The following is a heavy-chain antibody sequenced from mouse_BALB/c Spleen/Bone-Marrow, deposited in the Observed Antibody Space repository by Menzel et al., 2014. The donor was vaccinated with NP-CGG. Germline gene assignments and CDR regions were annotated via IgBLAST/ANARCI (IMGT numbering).Heavy chain of an antibody. J-gene: IGHJ4*01. Sequence: EVKVVESGGGLVKPGGFPKLSCAASGFTFSSFAMSWVRQTPEKRLEWVATISSGGSYTYYPDSVKGRFTISRDNAKNTLYLQMSSLRSEDTAMYYCARHSGSTSYYYTMDYWGQGTSVTVSS. CDR3: ARHSGSTSYYYTMDY. CDR1: GFTFSSFA. CDR2: ISSGGSYT. D-gene: IGHD1-1*01. V-gene: IGHV5-9-3*01.